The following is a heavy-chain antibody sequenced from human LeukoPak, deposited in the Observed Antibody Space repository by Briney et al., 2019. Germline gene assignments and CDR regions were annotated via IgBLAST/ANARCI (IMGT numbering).Heavy chain of an antibody. CDR2: IYYSGST. V-gene: IGHV4-59*08. CDR1: GGSISSCY. D-gene: IGHD5-18*01. J-gene: IGHJ4*02. Sequence: SETLSLTCTVSGGSISSCYWSWIRQPPRKGLEWVGYIYYSGSTNYNPSLKSRVTISVDTSKNQFSLKLSSVTAADTAVYYCARLNSLTAVDTAMAILDYWGQGTLVTVSS. CDR3: ARLNSLTAVDTAMAILDY.